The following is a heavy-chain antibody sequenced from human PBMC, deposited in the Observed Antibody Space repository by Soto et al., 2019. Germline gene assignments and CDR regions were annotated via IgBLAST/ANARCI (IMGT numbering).Heavy chain of an antibody. CDR2: MYFGGSF. CDR1: GASVSHGY. J-gene: IGHJ5*02. V-gene: IGHV4-59*02. CDR3: ARSYYDSTGFAVDP. Sequence: QMQLQASGPGLVKPSETLSLTCNVSGASVSHGYWSWIRQPPGKGLEWIGFMYFGGSFNYNPSLTSRATISVETSKNQCSRKLTYVTASDTAVYYCARSYYDSTGFAVDPWGQGTLVTVSS. D-gene: IGHD3-22*01.